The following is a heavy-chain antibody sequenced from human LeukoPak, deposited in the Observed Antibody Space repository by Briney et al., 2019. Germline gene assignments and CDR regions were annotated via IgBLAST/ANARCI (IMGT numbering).Heavy chain of an antibody. Sequence: PGGSLRLSCAASGFTFSSYAMSWVRQAPGKGLEWVSAISGSGGSTYYADSVKGRFTISRGNSKNTLYLQMNSLRAEDTAVYYCAKIVVVVAGGSAFDYWGQGTLVTVSS. CDR1: GFTFSSYA. CDR2: ISGSGGST. D-gene: IGHD2-15*01. V-gene: IGHV3-23*01. J-gene: IGHJ4*02. CDR3: AKIVVVVAGGSAFDY.